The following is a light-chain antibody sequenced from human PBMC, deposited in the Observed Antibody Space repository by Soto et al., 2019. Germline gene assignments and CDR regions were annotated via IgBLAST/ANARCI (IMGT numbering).Light chain of an antibody. J-gene: IGLJ1*01. CDR2: EGT. CDR1: SSDVGSYDL. V-gene: IGLV2-23*01. Sequence: QSVLAQPASVSGSPGQSITISCTGTSSDVGSYDLVSWYQQHPGKAPKFIIFEGTKRPSGVSNRFSGSKSGNTASLTISGLQAEDEADYYCCSYAGTSTFYVFGTGTKVTVL. CDR3: CSYAGTSTFYV.